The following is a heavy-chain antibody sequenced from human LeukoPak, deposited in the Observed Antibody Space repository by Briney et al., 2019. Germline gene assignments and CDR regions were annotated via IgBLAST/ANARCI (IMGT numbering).Heavy chain of an antibody. J-gene: IGHJ5*02. Sequence: SQTLSVTCTCSRGSNSSGHYYWRCIPDPPGKGLECLGYIYYSESTYHNPSLKSRVTISVDTSKNQFSLKLSSVTAADTDVYYCARLGYCSSTSCYTLQGWFDPWGQGTLVTVSS. CDR1: RGSNSSGHYY. V-gene: IGHV4-30-4*01. CDR3: ARLGYCSSTSCYTLQGWFDP. D-gene: IGHD2-2*02. CDR2: IYYSEST.